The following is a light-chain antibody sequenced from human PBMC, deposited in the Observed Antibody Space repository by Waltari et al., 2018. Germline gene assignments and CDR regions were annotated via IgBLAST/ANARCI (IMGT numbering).Light chain of an antibody. J-gene: IGKJ2*01. Sequence: DTVMTQSPDSLAVSVGEWASIYCKPRQSVLYSSNHYNYLAWYQQKPGQPPQLLIYGASTRESGVPDRFGGSGSGTHFTLTISSLQAEDVAVYYCQQYYESPYTFGQGTKLEIK. CDR1: QSVLYSSNHYNY. CDR3: QQYYESPYT. V-gene: IGKV4-1*01. CDR2: GAS.